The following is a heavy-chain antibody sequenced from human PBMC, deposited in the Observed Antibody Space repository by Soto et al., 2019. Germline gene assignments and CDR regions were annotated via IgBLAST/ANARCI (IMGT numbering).Heavy chain of an antibody. J-gene: IGHJ5*02. V-gene: IGHV1-2*02. Sequence: ASVKVSCKASGFSFTGYYIHWLRQAPGQGLEWMGWINAHSGSTEYAQKFQGRVTLTRDTSIATAYLTLTSLTSDDTALYYCAKDLTRQLAYWLDPWGQGTQVTVSS. CDR1: GFSFTGYY. CDR3: AKDLTRQLAYWLDP. CDR2: INAHSGST. D-gene: IGHD6-6*01.